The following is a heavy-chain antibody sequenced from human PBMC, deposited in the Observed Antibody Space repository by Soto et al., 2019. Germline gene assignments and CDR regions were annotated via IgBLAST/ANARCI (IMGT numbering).Heavy chain of an antibody. V-gene: IGHV1-3*01. J-gene: IGHJ6*03. Sequence: QVQLVQSGAEVKKPGASVKVSCKASGYTFTSYAMHWVRQAPGQRLEWMGWINAGNGNTKYSQKFQGRVTITRDTSASTAYMELSSLRSEDTAVYYCARDEGTYDFWGGYYKLDYYMDVWGKGTTVTVSS. D-gene: IGHD3-3*01. CDR2: INAGNGNT. CDR3: ARDEGTYDFWGGYYKLDYYMDV. CDR1: GYTFTSYA.